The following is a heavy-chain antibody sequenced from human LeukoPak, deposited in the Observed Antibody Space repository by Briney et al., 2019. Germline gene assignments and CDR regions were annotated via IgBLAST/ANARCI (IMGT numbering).Heavy chain of an antibody. CDR3: ARDPPLDEEPLGVNSDY. V-gene: IGHV4-38-2*02. D-gene: IGHD2-21*01. CDR2: IYHSGST. J-gene: IGHJ4*02. CDR1: GYSISSGYY. Sequence: PSETLSLTCTVSGYSISSGYYWGWIRQPPGKGLEWIGSIYHSGSTYYNPSLKSRVTISVDTSKNQFSLKLSSVTAADTAVYYCARDPPLDEEPLGVNSDYWGQGTLVTVSS.